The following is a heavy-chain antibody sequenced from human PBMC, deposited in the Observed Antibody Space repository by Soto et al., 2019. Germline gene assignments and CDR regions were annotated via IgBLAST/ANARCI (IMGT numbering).Heavy chain of an antibody. J-gene: IGHJ5*02. CDR2: IIPIFGTA. Sequence: QVQLVQSGAEVKKPGSSVMVSCKASGGTFSSYAISWVRQAPGQGLEWMGGIIPIFGTANYAQKFQGRVTITADESTSTAYMELSSLRSEDTAVYYCARDGPLGYCSGGSCYSGWFDPWGQGTLVTVSS. D-gene: IGHD2-15*01. CDR3: ARDGPLGYCSGGSCYSGWFDP. CDR1: GGTFSSYA. V-gene: IGHV1-69*01.